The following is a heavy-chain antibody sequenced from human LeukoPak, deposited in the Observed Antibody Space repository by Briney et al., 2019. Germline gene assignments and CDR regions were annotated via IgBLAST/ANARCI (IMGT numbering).Heavy chain of an antibody. J-gene: IGHJ4*02. CDR1: GGSISSSSYY. CDR2: IYYSGST. V-gene: IGHV4-39*07. CDR3: AGGSIAVAGMEFDY. D-gene: IGHD6-19*01. Sequence: SETLSLTCTVSGGSISSSSYYWGWIRQPPGKGLEWIGSIYYSGSTNYNPSLESRVTISVDTSKKQFSLKLSSVSAADTAVYYCAGGSIAVAGMEFDYWGQGTLVTVSS.